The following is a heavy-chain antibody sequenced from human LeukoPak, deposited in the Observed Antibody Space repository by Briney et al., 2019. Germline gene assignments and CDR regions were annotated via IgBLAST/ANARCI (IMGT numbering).Heavy chain of an antibody. J-gene: IGHJ4*02. V-gene: IGHV4-34*01. CDR2: INHSGST. Sequence: PSETLSLTCAVYGGSFSGYYWSWIRRPPGKGLGWIGEINHSGSTNYNPSLKSRVTISVDTSKNQFSLKLSSVTAADTAVYYCARRIPIAVAGFDYWGQGTLVTVSS. CDR1: GGSFSGYY. CDR3: ARRIPIAVAGFDY. D-gene: IGHD6-19*01.